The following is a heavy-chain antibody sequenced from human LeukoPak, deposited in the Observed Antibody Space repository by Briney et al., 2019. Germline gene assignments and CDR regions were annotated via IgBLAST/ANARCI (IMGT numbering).Heavy chain of an antibody. CDR1: GFTFSSYV. V-gene: IGHV3-33*01. D-gene: IGHD3-3*01. CDR2: IWYDGSNK. J-gene: IGHJ4*02. CDR3: ARGGVGLRFLE. Sequence: GGSLRLSCAASGFTFSSYVMHWVRQAPGKGLEWVAVIWYDGSNKYYADSVKGRFTISRDNSKNTLYLQMNSLRAEDTAVYYCARGGVGLRFLEWGQETLVTVSS.